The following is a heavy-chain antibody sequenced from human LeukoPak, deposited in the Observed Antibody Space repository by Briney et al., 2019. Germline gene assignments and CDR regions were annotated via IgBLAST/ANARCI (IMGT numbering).Heavy chain of an antibody. Sequence: SETLSLTCTVSGGSISSSSYYWGWIRQPPGKGLEWIGSIYYSGSTYYNPSLKSRVTISVDTSKNHFSLKLSSVTAADTAVYYCARTTEGGYTYGYFYYYYMDVWGKGTTVTISS. D-gene: IGHD5-18*01. CDR1: GGSISSSSYY. CDR2: IYYSGST. J-gene: IGHJ6*03. CDR3: ARTTEGGYTYGYFYYYYMDV. V-gene: IGHV4-39*07.